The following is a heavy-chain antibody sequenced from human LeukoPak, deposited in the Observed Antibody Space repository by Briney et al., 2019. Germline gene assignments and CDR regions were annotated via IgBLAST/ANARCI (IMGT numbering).Heavy chain of an antibody. CDR3: ARALRSYSHLIY. D-gene: IGHD1-26*01. CDR1: GFTFSSYG. Sequence: PGGSLRLSCAASGFTFSSYGMHWVRQAPGKGLEWVAVIWYDGSNKYYADSVKGRFTISRDNSKNTLYLQMNSLRAEDTAVYYCARALRSYSHLIYWGQGTLVTVSS. J-gene: IGHJ4*02. CDR2: IWYDGSNK. V-gene: IGHV3-33*01.